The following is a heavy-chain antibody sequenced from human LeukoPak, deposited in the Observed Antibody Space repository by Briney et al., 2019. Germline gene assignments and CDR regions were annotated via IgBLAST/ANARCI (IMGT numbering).Heavy chain of an antibody. Sequence: GGSLRLSCAASGFTFSSYGMSWVRQAPGKGLEWVSTISDSGGNTYYADSAKGRFTISRDNSKNTLYLQMNSLRAEDTAVYYCAKGWPYYYDSSGELPGDYWGQGTLVTVSS. CDR2: ISDSGGNT. CDR3: AKGWPYYYDSSGELPGDY. CDR1: GFTFSSYG. D-gene: IGHD3-22*01. V-gene: IGHV3-23*01. J-gene: IGHJ4*02.